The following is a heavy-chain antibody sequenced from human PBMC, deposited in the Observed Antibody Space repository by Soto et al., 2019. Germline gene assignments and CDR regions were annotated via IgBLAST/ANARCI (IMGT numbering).Heavy chain of an antibody. Sequence: SETLSLTCAVPGGSIRSGGYSWSWIRQPPGKGLEWIGYLYHSGSTYYNPSLKSRVTISVDRSKNQFSLKLSSVSAADTAVYYCARVPSPWGQGTLVTVSS. CDR2: LYHSGST. CDR3: ARVPSP. V-gene: IGHV4-30-2*01. CDR1: GGSIRSGGYS. J-gene: IGHJ5*02.